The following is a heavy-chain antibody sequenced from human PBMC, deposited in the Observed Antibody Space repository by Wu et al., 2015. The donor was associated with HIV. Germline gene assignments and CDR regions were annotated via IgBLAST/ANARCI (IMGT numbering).Heavy chain of an antibody. D-gene: IGHD2-2*01. CDR3: ARGPXTSCFDY. CDR2: ISTYNANT. CDR1: GYSFTTYG. J-gene: IGHJ4*02. Sequence: QVQLVQSGVEAKKPGASVKVSCKASGYSFTTYGISWVRQAPGKGPEWMGWISTYNANTHYAQKFQGRVTMTTDTSTSTAYMELRSLRSDDTAVYYCARGPXTSCFDYWGQGTLVTVSS. V-gene: IGHV1-18*01.